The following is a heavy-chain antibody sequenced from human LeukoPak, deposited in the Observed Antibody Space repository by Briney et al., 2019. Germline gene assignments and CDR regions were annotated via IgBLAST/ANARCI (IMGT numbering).Heavy chain of an antibody. V-gene: IGHV4-4*07. J-gene: IGHJ3*02. CDR3: ARDQTYYDSSGYSLYAFDI. D-gene: IGHD3-22*01. CDR2: IYTSGST. Sequence: SETLSLTCTVSGGSISSYYWSWIRQPAGKGLEWIGRIYTSGSTNYNPSLKSRVTMSVDTSNNQFSLKLSSVTAADTAVYYCARDQTYYDSSGYSLYAFDIWGQGTMVTVSS. CDR1: GGSISSYY.